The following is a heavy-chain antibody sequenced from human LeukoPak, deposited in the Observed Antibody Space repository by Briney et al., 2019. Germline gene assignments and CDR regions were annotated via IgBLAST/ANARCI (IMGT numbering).Heavy chain of an antibody. Sequence: PGGSLRLSCAASGFTFDDYGMSWVRQAPGKGLEWVSGINWNGDSTGYADSVKGRFTIPRDNAKNSLYLQMNSLRAEDTALYHCARSDTHYYDSSGHRGGAFDIWGQGTMVTVSS. J-gene: IGHJ3*02. CDR3: ARSDTHYYDSSGHRGGAFDI. D-gene: IGHD3-22*01. V-gene: IGHV3-20*01. CDR1: GFTFDDYG. CDR2: INWNGDST.